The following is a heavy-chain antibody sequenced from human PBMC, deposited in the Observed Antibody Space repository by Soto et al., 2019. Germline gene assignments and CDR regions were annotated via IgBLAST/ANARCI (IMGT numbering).Heavy chain of an antibody. CDR1: GYTFTSYA. CDR2: INAGNGNT. CDR3: AREAKHRSSTLDP. Sequence: ASVKVSCKASGYTFTSYAMHWVRQAPGQRLKWMGWINAGNGNTKYSQKFQGRATITRDTSASTAYMELSSLRSEDTAVYYCAREAKHRSSTLDPWGQGTLVTVSS. D-gene: IGHD2-2*01. V-gene: IGHV1-3*01. J-gene: IGHJ5*02.